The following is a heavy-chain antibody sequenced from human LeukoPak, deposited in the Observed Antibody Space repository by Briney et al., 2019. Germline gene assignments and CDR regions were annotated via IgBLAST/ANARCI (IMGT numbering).Heavy chain of an antibody. D-gene: IGHD3-9*01. CDR2: IYYSGST. V-gene: IGHV4-31*03. J-gene: IGHJ4*02. CDR1: GGSISSGGYY. CDR3: ARAILDYDILTGYYDY. Sequence: PSETLSLTCTVSGGSISSGGYYWSWIRQHPGKGLEWIGYIYYSGSTYYNPSLKSRVTISVDTSKNQFSLKLSSVTAADTAVYYCARAILDYDILTGYYDYWGQGTLVTVSS.